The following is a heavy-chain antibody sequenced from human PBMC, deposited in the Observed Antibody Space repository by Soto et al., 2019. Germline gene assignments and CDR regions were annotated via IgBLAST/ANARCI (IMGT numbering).Heavy chain of an antibody. D-gene: IGHD5-18*01. CDR2: IYYSGST. V-gene: IGHV4-59*01. CDR3: ARRYGKNAFDI. J-gene: IGHJ3*02. CDR1: GGSISSYY. Sequence: QVQLQESGPGLVKPSETLSLTCTVSGGSISSYYWSWIRQPPGKGLVWIGYIYYSGSTNYNPSLKSRVTISVDTSKNQFSLKLSSVTAADTAVYYCARRYGKNAFDIWGQGTMVTVSS.